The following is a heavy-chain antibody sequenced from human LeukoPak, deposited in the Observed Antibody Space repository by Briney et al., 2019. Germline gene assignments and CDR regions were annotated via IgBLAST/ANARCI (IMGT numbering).Heavy chain of an antibody. Sequence: PGGSLRLSCAASGFTFSSYGMHWVRQAPGKGLEWVAVITYDGSNKYSADSVKGRFTISRHNSKNTLYLQMNSLRAEDTAVYYCAKRSGTYWGQETLVTVSS. J-gene: IGHJ4*02. D-gene: IGHD3-3*01. CDR1: GFTFSSYG. CDR2: ITYDGSNK. V-gene: IGHV3-30*18. CDR3: AKRSGTY.